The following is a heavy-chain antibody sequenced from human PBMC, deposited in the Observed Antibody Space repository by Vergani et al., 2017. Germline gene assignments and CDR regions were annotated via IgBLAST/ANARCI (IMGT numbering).Heavy chain of an antibody. V-gene: IGHV3-30*18. CDR3: AKVGRSEVAGTFGAFDI. J-gene: IGHJ3*02. D-gene: IGHD6-19*01. Sequence: QVQLVESGGGVVQPGTSMRLSCAASGFTFRSYAMHWVRQAPGKGLEWVAVMSYDGNKSSYADSVKGRFTVSRDSSKNTLFLHMNSLRPEDTAVYYCAKVGRSEVAGTFGAFDIWGQGTMVTVSS. CDR2: MSYDGNKS. CDR1: GFTFRSYA.